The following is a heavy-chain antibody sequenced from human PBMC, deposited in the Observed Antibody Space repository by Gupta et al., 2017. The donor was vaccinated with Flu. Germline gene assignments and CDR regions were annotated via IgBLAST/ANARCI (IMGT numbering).Heavy chain of an antibody. CDR3: ARDIRDGDTDWFDP. CDR2: IYVSGST. CDR1: GASISSYY. Sequence: VSGASISSYYWSWIRQPPGKGLEWIGVIYVSGSTNYSNYNPSLKSRLTMSGDTSKNQFSLKLISVTAADTAMYYFARDIRDGDTDWFDPWG. J-gene: IGHJ5*02. V-gene: IGHV4-4*07. D-gene: IGHD4-17*01.